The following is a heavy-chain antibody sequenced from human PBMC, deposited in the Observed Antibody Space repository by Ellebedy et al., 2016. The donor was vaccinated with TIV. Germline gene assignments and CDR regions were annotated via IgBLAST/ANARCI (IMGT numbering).Heavy chain of an antibody. CDR1: GFTFSNYW. CDR2: INQDGSAK. CDR3: VRDKIYSGSGSYPVT. V-gene: IGHV3-7*01. Sequence: GESLKISXAASGFTFSNYWMNWVRQAPRKGLEWVAIINQDGSAKYFVDSLSGRFTISRDNAKNTLFLQMDSLRVDDSATYFCVRDKIYSGSGSYPVTWGQGTLVIVSS. J-gene: IGHJ4*02. D-gene: IGHD3-10*01.